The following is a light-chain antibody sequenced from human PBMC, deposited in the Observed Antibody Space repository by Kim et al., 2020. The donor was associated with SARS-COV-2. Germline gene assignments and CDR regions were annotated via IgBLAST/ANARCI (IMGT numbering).Light chain of an antibody. CDR2: GAS. CDR1: QSIISSY. J-gene: IGKJ4*01. CDR3: QQYGSSPGT. V-gene: IGKV3-20*01. Sequence: SPGERATLSCRASQSIISSYLAWYQQKLGQAPRILIYGASSRAAGIPDRFSGSGSGADFTLSISRLEPEDFAVYYCQQYGSSPGTFGGGTKVDIK.